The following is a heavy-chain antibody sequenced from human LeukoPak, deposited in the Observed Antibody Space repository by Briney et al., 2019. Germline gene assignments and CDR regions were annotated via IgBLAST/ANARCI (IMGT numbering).Heavy chain of an antibody. CDR3: ARVGANYYDSSGYPRRGYFDL. J-gene: IGHJ2*01. V-gene: IGHV4-59*12. D-gene: IGHD3-22*01. CDR2: IYYSGST. Sequence: SETLSLTCTVSGGSISSYYWSWIRQPPGEGLEWIGYIYYSGSTNYNPSLKSRVTISVDRSKNQFSLKLSSVTAADTAVYYCARVGANYYDSSGYPRRGYFDLWGRGTLVTVSS. CDR1: GGSISSYY.